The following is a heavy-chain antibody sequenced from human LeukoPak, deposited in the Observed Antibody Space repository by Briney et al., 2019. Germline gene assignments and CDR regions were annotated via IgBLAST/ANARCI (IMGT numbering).Heavy chain of an antibody. Sequence: PGGSLRLSCEASAFTFRDHGMHWVRQSPGKGLEWVAFILYDGSNKFYADSVKGRFAISRDNSKYTLSLQMNSLRAEDTATYYCARAIDKGTGYYMDYWGQGTLVIVSS. V-gene: IGHV3-30*02. CDR2: ILYDGSNK. CDR3: ARAIDKGTGYYMDY. D-gene: IGHD3-22*01. J-gene: IGHJ4*02. CDR1: AFTFRDHG.